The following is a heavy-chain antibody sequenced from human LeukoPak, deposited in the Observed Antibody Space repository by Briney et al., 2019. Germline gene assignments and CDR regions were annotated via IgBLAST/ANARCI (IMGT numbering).Heavy chain of an antibody. V-gene: IGHV1-24*01. Sequence: ASVKVSFKVSGYTLTELSMHWVRQAPGKGGEWMGGFDPEDGETIYAQKFQGRVTMTEDPSTDTAYIELSSLRSEDTAVYYCATLYTGTTSWFDPWGQGTLVTVSS. CDR1: GYTLTELS. J-gene: IGHJ5*02. D-gene: IGHD1-1*01. CDR2: FDPEDGET. CDR3: ATLYTGTTSWFDP.